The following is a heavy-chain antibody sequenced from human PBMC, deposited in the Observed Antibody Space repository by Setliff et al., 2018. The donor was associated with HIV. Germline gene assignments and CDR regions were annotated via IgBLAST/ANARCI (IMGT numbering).Heavy chain of an antibody. Sequence: SETLSLTCAVSGGSISSYYWSWIRQPPGKGLEWIGYVYYSGTTNYNPSLKSRVTISVDTSKNQFSLSLNSVTAADTAVYYCARKHLFNVFDYWGQGTLVTVSS. CDR2: VYYSGTT. CDR3: ARKHLFNVFDY. CDR1: GGSISSYY. V-gene: IGHV4-59*03. J-gene: IGHJ4*02.